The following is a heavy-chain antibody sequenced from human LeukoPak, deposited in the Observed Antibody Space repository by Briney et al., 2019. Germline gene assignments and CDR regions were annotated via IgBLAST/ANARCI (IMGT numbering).Heavy chain of an antibody. CDR2: INHSGST. CDR1: GGSFSGYY. D-gene: IGHD2-15*01. J-gene: IGHJ5*02. V-gene: IGHV4-34*01. Sequence: SETLSLTCAVYGGSFSGYYWSWIRQPPGKGLEWIGEINHSGSTNYNPSLKSRVTISVDTAKNQISLKLSSVTAADTAVYYCARRPTGYCSGGSCYSYNWFDPWGQGTLVTVSS. CDR3: ARRPTGYCSGGSCYSYNWFDP.